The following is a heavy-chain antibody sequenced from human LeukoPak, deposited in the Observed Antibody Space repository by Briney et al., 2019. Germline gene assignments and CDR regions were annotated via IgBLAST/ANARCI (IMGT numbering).Heavy chain of an antibody. J-gene: IGHJ5*01. CDR3: AREGGSYRWFDS. D-gene: IGHD3-16*02. V-gene: IGHV1-46*01. CDR1: GYTFTSYY. CDR2: INPSGGST. Sequence: GASVKVSCKAPGYTFTSYYMHWVRQAPGQGLEWVGVINPSGGSTSYAQKFQGRVTMTRDTSTSTVYMELSSLRSEDTALYYCAREGGSYRWFDSWGQGTLVTVSS.